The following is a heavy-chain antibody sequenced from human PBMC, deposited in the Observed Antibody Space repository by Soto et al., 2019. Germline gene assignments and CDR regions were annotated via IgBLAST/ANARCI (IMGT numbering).Heavy chain of an antibody. Sequence: GGSLRLSCAASGFTFSSYAMHWVRQAPGKGLEWVAVISYDGSNKYYADSVKGRFTISRDNSKNTLYLQMNSLRAEDTAVYYCARDRYSGYDSYYYYGMDVWGQGTTVTVSS. D-gene: IGHD5-12*01. CDR2: ISYDGSNK. J-gene: IGHJ6*02. V-gene: IGHV3-30-3*01. CDR3: ARDRYSGYDSYYYYGMDV. CDR1: GFTFSSYA.